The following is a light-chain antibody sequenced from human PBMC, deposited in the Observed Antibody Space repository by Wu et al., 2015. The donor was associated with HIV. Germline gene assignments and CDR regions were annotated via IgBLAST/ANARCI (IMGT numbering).Light chain of an antibody. Sequence: EIVLTQSPATLSLSPGERATLSCRASQSLGTNLAWYQQKPGQAPRLLIYGASNRATGIPARFGGSGSGTDFILTISSLEPEDFATYSCQQRLNWPLTFGQGTRLEIK. CDR2: GAS. CDR1: QSLGTN. J-gene: IGKJ5*01. V-gene: IGKV3-11*01. CDR3: QQRLNWPLT.